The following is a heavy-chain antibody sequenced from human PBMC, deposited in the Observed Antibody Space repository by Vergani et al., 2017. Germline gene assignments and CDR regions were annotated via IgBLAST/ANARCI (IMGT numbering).Heavy chain of an antibody. Sequence: QVQLQESGPGLVKPSETLALICSVSGDSISSGHYWAWIRQPPGKGLEWIGTIDHSGSALYSPSLKSRVTISVDPSKNQFSLNLSSVTAADTAVYYCARVDTQVPATSHFYYMDVWGKGTTVVVSS. CDR1: GDSISSGHY. D-gene: IGHD6-25*01. CDR2: IDHSGSA. CDR3: ARVDTQVPATSHFYYMDV. V-gene: IGHV4-38-2*01. J-gene: IGHJ6*03.